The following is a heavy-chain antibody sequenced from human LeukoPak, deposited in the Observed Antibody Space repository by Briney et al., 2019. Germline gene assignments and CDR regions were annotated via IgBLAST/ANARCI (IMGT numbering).Heavy chain of an antibody. CDR3: ARALDRGSYAIDY. J-gene: IGHJ4*02. V-gene: IGHV3-11*01. Sequence: GGSLRLSCAASGFTFSDYYMSWIRQAPGKGLEWVSYISSSGSTIYYADSVKGRFTISRDNAKNSLYLQMNSLRAEDTAVYHCARALDRGSYAIDYWGQGTLVTVSS. CDR1: GFTFSDYY. CDR2: ISSSGSTI. D-gene: IGHD1-26*01.